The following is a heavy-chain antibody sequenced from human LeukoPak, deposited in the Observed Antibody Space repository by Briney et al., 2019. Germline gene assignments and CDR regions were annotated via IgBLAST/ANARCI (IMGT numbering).Heavy chain of an antibody. V-gene: IGHV3-21*01. CDR2: ISSSSSYI. D-gene: IGHD3-9*01. CDR1: GFTFSSYS. Sequence: GGSLRLSCAASGFTFSSYSMNWVRQAPGKGLEWVSSISSSSSYIYYADSAKGRFTISRDNAKNSLYLQMNSLRAEDTAVYYCARAGYDILTGYYSSVYWGQGTLVTVSS. CDR3: ARAGYDILTGYYSSVY. J-gene: IGHJ4*02.